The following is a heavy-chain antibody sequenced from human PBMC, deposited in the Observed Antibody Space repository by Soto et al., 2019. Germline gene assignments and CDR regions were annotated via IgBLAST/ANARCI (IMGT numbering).Heavy chain of an antibody. V-gene: IGHV3-23*01. J-gene: IGHJ4*02. CDR2: ISGNGEST. CDR1: GFTFSTYA. D-gene: IGHD3-22*01. CDR3: AKGLNYYESSGYSYFAY. Sequence: PGGSLRLSCAASGFTFSTYAMSWVRQAPGKGLEWVSAISGNGESTFYADSVKGRFTVSRDNSKNTLDLQMTRLRAEDTAVYYCAKGLNYYESSGYSYFAYWGQGTLVTVSS.